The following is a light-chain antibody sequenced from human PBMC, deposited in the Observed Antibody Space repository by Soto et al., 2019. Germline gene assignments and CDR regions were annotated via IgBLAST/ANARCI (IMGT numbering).Light chain of an antibody. CDR2: GAS. Sequence: ENVLTQSPGILFLPPGERAILPCMPSQSVTSNYLDWYQQKPGQAPRLLVYGASSRATGISDRFSGSGSGTDFTLTISRLEPEDFAVYYCQHYVSPPITFGQGTRLEIK. J-gene: IGKJ5*01. V-gene: IGKV3-20*01. CDR1: QSVTSNY. CDR3: QHYVSPPIT.